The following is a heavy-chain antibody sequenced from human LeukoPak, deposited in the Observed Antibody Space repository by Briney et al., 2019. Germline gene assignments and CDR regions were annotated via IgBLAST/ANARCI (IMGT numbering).Heavy chain of an antibody. V-gene: IGHV1-2*02. J-gene: IGHJ3*01. CDR1: GYSFTNNY. D-gene: IGHD1-1*01. CDR2: INPNSGDT. CDR3: VRENNWNDEAGTFDF. Sequence: ASVKVSCQASGYSFTNNYMHWVRQAPGQGLEWMGWINPNSGDTKYAQKFQGRVTMTRETSISTSYMELNRLRSDDTAVFYCVRENNWNDEAGTFDFWGQGTMVTVSS.